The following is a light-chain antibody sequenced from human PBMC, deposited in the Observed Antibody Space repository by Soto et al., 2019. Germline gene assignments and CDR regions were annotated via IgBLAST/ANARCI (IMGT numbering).Light chain of an antibody. Sequence: PSTLSGSVGDRVTITCRASQTISSWLAWYQQKPGKAPKLLIYKASTLKSGVPSRFSGSGSGTDFTLTISDVEPEDFAVYYCHQRQSWPRTFGQGTKVDI. J-gene: IGKJ1*01. V-gene: IGKV1-5*03. CDR1: QTISSW. CDR2: KAS. CDR3: HQRQSWPRT.